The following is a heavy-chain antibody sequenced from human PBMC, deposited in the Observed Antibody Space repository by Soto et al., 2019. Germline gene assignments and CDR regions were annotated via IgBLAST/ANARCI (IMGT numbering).Heavy chain of an antibody. CDR2: ISAYNGDT. V-gene: IGHV1-18*01. J-gene: IGHJ5*02. D-gene: IGHD2-21*01. CDR3: ARSLPSGNKNWFDP. CDR1: GYPIIIYA. Sequence: ASVTVSCKASGYPIIIYAIIWVRQDPKQGLEWMGWISAYNGDTNYAQRLQGRVTMTTDTSTSTAYMELRSLRSDDTAVYYCARSLPSGNKNWFDPWGQGTLVTVSS.